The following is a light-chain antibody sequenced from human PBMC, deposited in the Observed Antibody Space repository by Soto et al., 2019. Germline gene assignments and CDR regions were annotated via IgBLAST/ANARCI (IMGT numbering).Light chain of an antibody. J-gene: IGKJ4*01. Sequence: EIVLTQSPGTLSLSPGERDTLSCRASQSVIGSQLAWYQQKPGQAPSVLIHAASRRATGIPDRLSGSGSGTEFTLTISRLEPEDFAVYYCQQYGSSPLTFGGGTKVEIK. CDR1: QSVIGSQ. CDR3: QQYGSSPLT. V-gene: IGKV3-20*01. CDR2: AAS.